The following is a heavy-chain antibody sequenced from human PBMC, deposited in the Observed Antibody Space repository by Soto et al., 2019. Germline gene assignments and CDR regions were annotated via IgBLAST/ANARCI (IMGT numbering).Heavy chain of an antibody. CDR2: TYYRSKWYN. Sequence: SQTLSLTCAISVDSVSSNSAAWNCIRQSPSRGLEWLGRTYYRSKWYNDYAVSVKSRITINPDTSKNQFSLQLNSVTPEDTAVYYCARQSGSYLYYYYYGMDVWGQGTTVTVS. CDR3: ARQSGSYLYYYYYGMDV. D-gene: IGHD1-26*01. CDR1: VDSVSSNSAA. V-gene: IGHV6-1*01. J-gene: IGHJ6*02.